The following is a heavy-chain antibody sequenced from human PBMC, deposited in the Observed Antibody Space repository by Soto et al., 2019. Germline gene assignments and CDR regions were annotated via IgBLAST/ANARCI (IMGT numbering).Heavy chain of an antibody. CDR3: ATDGAYCSSTCCSSGYYYYGMDV. V-gene: IGHV1-69*01. CDR2: IIPIFGTA. D-gene: IGHD2-2*01. CDR1: GGTFSSYA. J-gene: IGHJ6*02. Sequence: QVQLVQSGAEVKKPGSSVKVSCKASGGTFSSYAISWVRQAPGQGLEWMGGIIPIFGTANYAQKFQGRVTITADESTSTAYMELSSLRSEDTAVYYCATDGAYCSSTCCSSGYYYYGMDVWGQGTTVTVSS.